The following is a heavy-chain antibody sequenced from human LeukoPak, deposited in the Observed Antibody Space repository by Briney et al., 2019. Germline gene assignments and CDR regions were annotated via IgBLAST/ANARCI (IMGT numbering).Heavy chain of an antibody. Sequence: GASVKVSCKASGYSFTGYGINWVRQAPGQGLEWMGWISNDNGITNYAQQFQGRVTMDTDTSTSTAYMELRSLRSEDTAVYYCATNLGDDYIWGSYRQPYYWGQGTLVTVSS. CDR3: ATNLGDDYIWGSYRQPYY. D-gene: IGHD3-16*02. J-gene: IGHJ4*02. CDR2: ISNDNGIT. CDR1: GYSFTGYG. V-gene: IGHV1-18*01.